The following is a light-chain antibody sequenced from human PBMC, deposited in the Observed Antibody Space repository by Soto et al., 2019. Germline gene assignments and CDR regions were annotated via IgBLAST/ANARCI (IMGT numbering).Light chain of an antibody. V-gene: IGKV3D-20*01. CDR3: HQYGISTPT. CDR2: DAS. CDR1: QSVSSRY. J-gene: IGKJ1*01. Sequence: EIVLTQSPGTLSLSPGDRATLSCRGSQSVSSRYLAWYQQKPGLAPRILIYDASSRDTGIPDRVSGSGSGTEFTLTISSLEPADFEVFYCHQYGISTPTFGPGTKVDIK.